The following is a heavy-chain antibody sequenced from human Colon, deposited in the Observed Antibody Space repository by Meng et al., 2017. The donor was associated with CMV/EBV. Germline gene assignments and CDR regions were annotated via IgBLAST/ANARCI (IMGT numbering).Heavy chain of an antibody. Sequence: ASVKVSCKTSGYTFTDYYVHWVRQAPGQGLEWMGWINPISGDTNYVQKFEGRVTMTRDTSVTTAYMELSRLRSDDTAVYYCGRDRLGGIDYWGQGTLVTVS. CDR1: GYTFTDYY. CDR3: GRDRLGGIDY. D-gene: IGHD3-16*01. CDR2: INPISGDT. V-gene: IGHV1-2*02. J-gene: IGHJ4*02.